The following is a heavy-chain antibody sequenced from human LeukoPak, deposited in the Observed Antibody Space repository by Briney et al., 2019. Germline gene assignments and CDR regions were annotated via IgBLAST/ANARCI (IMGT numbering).Heavy chain of an antibody. V-gene: IGHV3-53*01. CDR1: GFIVSSNY. D-gene: IGHD6-13*01. CDR3: ARMGSSWYKDY. CDR2: LYSDGTT. Sequence: GGSLRLSCATSGFIVSSNYMSWVRQAPGKRLEWFSVLYSDGTTYYADSVKGRFTISRDNSKNTLFLQMNSLRAEDTAVYYCARMGSSWYKDYWGQGTLVTVSS. J-gene: IGHJ4*02.